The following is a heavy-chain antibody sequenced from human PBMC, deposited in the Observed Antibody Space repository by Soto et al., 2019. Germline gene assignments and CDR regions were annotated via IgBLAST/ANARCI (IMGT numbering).Heavy chain of an antibody. J-gene: IGHJ3*02. D-gene: IGHD2-15*01. V-gene: IGHV3-23*01. Sequence: GGSLRLSCAASGFSFSNYAMNWARQAPGKGLEWVSTFTGSGGSTYYADSVKGRFTISRDNSKNTLYLEMNSLRAEDTALYYCARGLRGANAVAFNIWGQGTMVTVSS. CDR3: ARGLRGANAVAFNI. CDR1: GFSFSNYA. CDR2: FTGSGGST.